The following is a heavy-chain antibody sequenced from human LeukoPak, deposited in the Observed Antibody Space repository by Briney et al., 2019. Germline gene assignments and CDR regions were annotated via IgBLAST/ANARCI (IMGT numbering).Heavy chain of an antibody. J-gene: IGHJ3*02. V-gene: IGHV3-21*01. CDR3: ARADLYCSSSGCARRAFDI. Sequence: GGSLRLSCAASGLTFSSYSMNWAPQPPGKGLEWVSSIISSSYLYYADSVKGRFTISRDNAKNSLYLQMNSLRAEDTAVYYCARADLYCSSSGCARRAFDIWGQGTMVTVSS. D-gene: IGHD3-22*01. CDR2: IISSSYL. CDR1: GLTFSSYS.